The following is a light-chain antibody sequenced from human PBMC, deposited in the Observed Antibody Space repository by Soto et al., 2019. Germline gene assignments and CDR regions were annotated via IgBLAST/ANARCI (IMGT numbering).Light chain of an antibody. Sequence: QSALTQPASLSGSPGQSITISCTGTSSDVGGYNYVSWYQQHPGKAPKLMIYEVSNRPSGISNRVSGSKSDNPASLNISGLQAEDESDYYCSSYTSSSTLVFCGGPKDTVL. J-gene: IGLJ2*01. CDR2: EVS. CDR3: SSYTSSSTLV. V-gene: IGLV2-14*01. CDR1: SSDVGGYNY.